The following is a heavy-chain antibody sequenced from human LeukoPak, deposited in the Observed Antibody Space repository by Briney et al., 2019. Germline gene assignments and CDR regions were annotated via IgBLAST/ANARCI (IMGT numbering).Heavy chain of an antibody. CDR1: GGSVSSGSYY. Sequence: SETLSHTCTVSGGSVSSGSYYWSWIRQPPGKGLEWIGYIYYSGSTNYNPSLKSRVTISVDTSKNQFSLKLSSVTAADTAVYYCAREGLYGDYVWSLDYWGQGTLVTVSS. D-gene: IGHD4-17*01. CDR3: AREGLYGDYVWSLDY. CDR2: IYYSGST. J-gene: IGHJ4*02. V-gene: IGHV4-61*01.